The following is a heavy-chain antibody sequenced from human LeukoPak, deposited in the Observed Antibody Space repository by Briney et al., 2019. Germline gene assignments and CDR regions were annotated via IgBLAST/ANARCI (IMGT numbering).Heavy chain of an antibody. CDR3: ARDFSLGYYGSGSAFDY. CDR1: GGSISSYY. Sequence: PSETLSLTCTVSGGSISSYYWSWIRQPAGKGLEWIGRIYTSGSTNYNPSLKSRVTMSVDTSENQFSLKLSSVTAADTAVYYCARDFSLGYYGSGSAFDYWGQGTLVTVSS. CDR2: IYTSGST. D-gene: IGHD3-10*01. J-gene: IGHJ4*02. V-gene: IGHV4-4*07.